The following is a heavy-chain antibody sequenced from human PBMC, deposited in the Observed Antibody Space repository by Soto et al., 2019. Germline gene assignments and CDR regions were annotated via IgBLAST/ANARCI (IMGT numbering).Heavy chain of an antibody. CDR1: GFTFSSYG. Sequence: GGSLRLSCAASGFTFSSYGMHWVRQAPGKGLEWVAVISYDGSNKYYADSVKGRFTISRDNSKNTLYLQMNSLRAEDTAVYYCAKSPYYYYDSSGYYFDYWGQGTLVTVSS. CDR3: AKSPYYYYDSSGYYFDY. D-gene: IGHD3-22*01. J-gene: IGHJ4*02. V-gene: IGHV3-30*18. CDR2: ISYDGSNK.